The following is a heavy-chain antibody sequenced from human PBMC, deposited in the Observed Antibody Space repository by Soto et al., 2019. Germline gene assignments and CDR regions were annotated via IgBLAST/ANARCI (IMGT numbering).Heavy chain of an antibody. CDR2: ISAYNGNT. Sequence: ASVKVSCKASGYTFTSYGISWVRQAPGQGLEWMGWISAYNGNTNYAQKLQGRVTMTTDTSTSTAYMELRSLRSDDTAVYYCARDIVVVVAATYDAFDIWGQGTMVTVSS. CDR1: GYTFTSYG. J-gene: IGHJ3*02. D-gene: IGHD2-15*01. V-gene: IGHV1-18*01. CDR3: ARDIVVVVAATYDAFDI.